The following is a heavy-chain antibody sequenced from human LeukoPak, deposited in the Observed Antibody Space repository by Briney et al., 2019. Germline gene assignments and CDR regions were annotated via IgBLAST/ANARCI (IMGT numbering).Heavy chain of an antibody. Sequence: SETLSLTCTVSGGSISSYYWSWFRQPPGKGLEWIGYIYYSGSTNYNPSLKSRVTISVDTSKNQFSLKLSSVTAADTAVYYCARRKNAGWFVYWGQGTLVTVSS. CDR2: IYYSGST. V-gene: IGHV4-59*08. CDR1: GGSISSYY. J-gene: IGHJ4*02. CDR3: ARRKNAGWFVY. D-gene: IGHD2-15*01.